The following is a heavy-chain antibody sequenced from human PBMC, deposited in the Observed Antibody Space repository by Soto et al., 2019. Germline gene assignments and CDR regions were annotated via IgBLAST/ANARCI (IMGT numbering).Heavy chain of an antibody. CDR3: ATSYDTGFDP. J-gene: IGHJ5*02. D-gene: IGHD3-9*01. CDR1: GYPFIKYG. CDR2: IKVDSGYT. V-gene: IGHV1-18*04. Sequence: QLQLVQSAAEVKKPGASVRVSCKAYGYPFIKYGISWIRQAPEQGLEWMGWIKVDSGYTNYAQKFQGRVTMTADTFSDTEFMELRSLILEDTAVYFCATSYDTGFDPWGQGKLVSVSS.